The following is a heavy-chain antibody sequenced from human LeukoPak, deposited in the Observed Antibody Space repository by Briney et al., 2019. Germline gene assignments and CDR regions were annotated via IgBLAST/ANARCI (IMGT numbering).Heavy chain of an antibody. CDR3: ARAGDIVTTMGV. CDR1: GFTFSSYW. CDR2: INGDGGST. J-gene: IGHJ6*02. Sequence: GGSLRLSCAASGFTFSSYWMHWARQAPGKGLVWVSHINGDGGSTTYADSVKGRFTVSRDNAKNTLYLQMNSLRAEDTAVYYCARAGDIVTTMGVWGQGTTVTVSS. V-gene: IGHV3-74*01. D-gene: IGHD5-12*01.